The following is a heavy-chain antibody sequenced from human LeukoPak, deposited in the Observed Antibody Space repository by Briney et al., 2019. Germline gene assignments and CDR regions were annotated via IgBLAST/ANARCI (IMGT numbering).Heavy chain of an antibody. J-gene: IGHJ3*02. CDR2: IKQDGSEK. V-gene: IGHV3-7*01. CDR3: ARVVAAAGPPDAFDI. D-gene: IGHD6-13*01. Sequence: RGSLRLSCAASGFTFSSYWMSWVRQAPGKGLEWVANIKQDGSEKYYVDSVKGRFTISRDNAKNSLYLQMNSLRAEDTAVYYCARVVAAAGPPDAFDIWGQGTMVTVSS. CDR1: GFTFSSYW.